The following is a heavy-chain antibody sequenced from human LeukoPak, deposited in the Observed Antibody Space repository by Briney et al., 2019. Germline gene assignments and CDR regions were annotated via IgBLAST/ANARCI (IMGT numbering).Heavy chain of an antibody. D-gene: IGHD2-2*01. CDR1: GGSISSYY. CDR2: IYTSGST. Sequence: SETLSLTCTVSGGSISSYYWSWIRQPPGKGLEWIGRIYTSGSTNYNPSLKSRVTMSVDTSKNQFSLKLSSVTAADTAVYYCARESEEAGYCSSTSCLNDAFDIWGQGTMVTVSS. V-gene: IGHV4-4*07. CDR3: ARESEEAGYCSSTSCLNDAFDI. J-gene: IGHJ3*02.